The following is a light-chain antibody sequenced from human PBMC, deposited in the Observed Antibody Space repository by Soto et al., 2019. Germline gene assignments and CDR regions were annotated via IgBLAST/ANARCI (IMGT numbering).Light chain of an antibody. Sequence: QSALTQPASVSGSPGQSITISCTGTSSDIGNYDFVSWYQQVPGTAANAMIYEVSSRPSGVSNRFSGCKSGNTASLTISGLQAEDEAYYNCSSYTTSTAFILFSGGTKVTVL. CDR2: EVS. CDR3: SSYTTSTAFIL. J-gene: IGLJ2*01. CDR1: SSDIGNYDF. V-gene: IGLV2-14*01.